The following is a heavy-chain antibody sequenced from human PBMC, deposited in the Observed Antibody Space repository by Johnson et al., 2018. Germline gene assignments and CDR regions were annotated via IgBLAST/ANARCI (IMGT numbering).Heavy chain of an antibody. CDR1: GGTFSSYG. CDR3: ARGSNTGHYYSRDV. J-gene: IGHJ6*02. V-gene: IGHV1-69*01. CDR2: IIPIFGPP. Sequence: VQLVESGAEVKKPGSSVKVSCKASGGTFSSYGINWVRRAPGQGLEWMGGIIPIFGPPNYAQKFQGRVTITADESTSTAYMERGSLSSEDTAVYFWARGSNTGHYYSRDVGGHVTTVTVSS. D-gene: IGHD1-14*01.